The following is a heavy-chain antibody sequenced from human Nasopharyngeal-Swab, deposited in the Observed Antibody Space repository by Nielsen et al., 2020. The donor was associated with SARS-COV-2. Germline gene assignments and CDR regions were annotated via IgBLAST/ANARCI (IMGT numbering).Heavy chain of an antibody. CDR3: ARQHQLLGDY. Sequence: SETLSLTCTVSGGSISSSSYYWGWIRQPPGKGLEWIGSIYYSGSTYYNPSLKSRVTISVDTSKNQFSLKLSSVTAADTAVYYCARQHQLLGDYWGQGTLVIVSS. J-gene: IGHJ4*02. V-gene: IGHV4-39*01. CDR2: IYYSGST. CDR1: GGSISSSSYY. D-gene: IGHD2-2*01.